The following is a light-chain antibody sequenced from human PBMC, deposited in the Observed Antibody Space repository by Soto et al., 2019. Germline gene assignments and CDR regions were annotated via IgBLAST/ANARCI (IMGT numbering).Light chain of an antibody. J-gene: IGKJ2*01. CDR1: QSVSSSY. CDR3: QQYGSSPYT. Sequence: EIVLTQSPGTLSLSPGERATLSCRASQSVSSSYLAWYQQKPGQAPRLFIYASSIRATGIPDRFSGSGSGTDFTLTISRLEPEDFAVYYCQQYGSSPYTFGQGTKLEIK. CDR2: ASS. V-gene: IGKV3-20*01.